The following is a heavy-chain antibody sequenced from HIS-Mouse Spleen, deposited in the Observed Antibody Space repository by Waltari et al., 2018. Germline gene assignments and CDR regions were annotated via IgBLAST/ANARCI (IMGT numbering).Heavy chain of an antibody. J-gene: IGHJ5*02. Sequence: EVPLVPSGAEVKKPGESLKISCKGSGYSFTSYWNGWVRQMPGTGLEWMGIIYPGDSDTRYSPSFQGQVTISADKSISTAYLQWSSLKASDTAMYYCARLGYYDFWSGYYSGWFDPWGQGTLVTVSS. CDR1: GYSFTSYW. CDR3: ARLGYYDFWSGYYSGWFDP. V-gene: IGHV5-51*03. CDR2: IYPGDSDT. D-gene: IGHD3-3*01.